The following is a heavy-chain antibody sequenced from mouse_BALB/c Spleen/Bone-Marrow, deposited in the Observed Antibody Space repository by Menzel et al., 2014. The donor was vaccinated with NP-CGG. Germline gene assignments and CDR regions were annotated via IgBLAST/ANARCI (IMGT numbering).Heavy chain of an antibody. V-gene: IGHV5-12*02. Sequence: VMLVESGGGLVQPGGSLKLSCATSGFTFSDYYMSWVRQTPEKRLEWVAYISNGGGSTYYPDTVKGRFTISRDNAKNTLYLQMSRLKSEDTAMYYCARRRSLYYAMDYWGQGTSVTVSS. CDR2: ISNGGGST. CDR3: ARRRSLYYAMDY. CDR1: GFTFSDYY. D-gene: IGHD1-1*01. J-gene: IGHJ4*01.